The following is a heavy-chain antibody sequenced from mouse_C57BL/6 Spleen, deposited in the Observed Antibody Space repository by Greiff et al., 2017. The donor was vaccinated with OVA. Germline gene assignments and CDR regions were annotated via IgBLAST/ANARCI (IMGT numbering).Heavy chain of an antibody. J-gene: IGHJ2*01. D-gene: IGHD2-3*01. CDR3: ARFPYDYLDY. V-gene: IGHV1-82*01. CDR1: GYAFSSSW. Sequence: VQLQESGPELVKPGASVKISCKASGYAFSSSWMNWVKQRPGQGLEWIGRIYPGDGDTNYNGKFKGKATLTADKSSSTAYMQLSSLTSEDSAVYFCARFPYDYLDYWGQGTTLTVSS. CDR2: IYPGDGDT.